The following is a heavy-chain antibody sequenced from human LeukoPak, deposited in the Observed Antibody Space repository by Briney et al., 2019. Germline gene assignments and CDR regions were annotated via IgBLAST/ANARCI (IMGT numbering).Heavy chain of an antibody. CDR1: GVSINSRTSY. CDR3: ARDFNNWNYGRENWFDP. V-gene: IGHV4-39*07. CDR2: TYFGGST. D-gene: IGHD1-7*01. Sequence: SETLSLTCTVSGVSINSRTSYWVWIRQPPGKGLEWIGSTYFGGSTYYSPSLNSRVTISVDTSNNQLSLRLSSVTAADTAVYYCARDFNNWNYGRENWFDPWGQGTLVTVSS. J-gene: IGHJ5*02.